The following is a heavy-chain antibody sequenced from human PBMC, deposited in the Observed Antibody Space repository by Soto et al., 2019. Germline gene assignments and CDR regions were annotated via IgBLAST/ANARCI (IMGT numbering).Heavy chain of an antibody. J-gene: IGHJ4*02. CDR1: GFTFSSYA. CDR2: ISYDGSNK. Sequence: QVQLVESGGGVVQPGRSLRLSCAASGFTFSSYAMHWVRQAPGKGLEWVAVISYDGSNKYYADSVKGRFTISRDNSKNTLYLQMNSLGAEDTAVYYCASPIPCSGGRCYHPGGQGTLVTVSS. D-gene: IGHD2-15*01. V-gene: IGHV3-30-3*01. CDR3: ASPIPCSGGRCYHP.